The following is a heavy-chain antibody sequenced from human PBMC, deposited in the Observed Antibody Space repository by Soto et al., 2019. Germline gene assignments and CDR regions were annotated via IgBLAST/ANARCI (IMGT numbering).Heavy chain of an antibody. CDR2: IIPIFGTA. CDR3: AICSTRYDILSVIVY. Sequence: SVKVSCKASGGTFSSYAISWVRQAPGQGLEWMGGIIPIFGTANYAQKFQGRVTITADESTSTAYMELSSLRSEDTAVYYCAICSTRYDILSVIVYWGPGTLVTVSS. V-gene: IGHV1-69*13. D-gene: IGHD3-10*02. CDR1: GGTFSSYA. J-gene: IGHJ4*02.